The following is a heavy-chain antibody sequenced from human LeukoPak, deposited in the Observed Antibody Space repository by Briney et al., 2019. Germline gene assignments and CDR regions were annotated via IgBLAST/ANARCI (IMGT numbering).Heavy chain of an antibody. CDR2: IYGSEST. D-gene: IGHD4-23*01. V-gene: IGHV4-38-2*01. J-gene: IGHJ5*01. CDR3: ARYDSRGSASTRFDS. CDR1: GYPLGRNYF. Sequence: SETLSLTCAVSGYPLGRNYFWGWVRQPPGKRLEWIGRIYGSESTTYNLSLMNRVTISVDTSRNHLSLQLTSATAADTAVYYCARYDSRGSASTRFDSWGQGILVTISS.